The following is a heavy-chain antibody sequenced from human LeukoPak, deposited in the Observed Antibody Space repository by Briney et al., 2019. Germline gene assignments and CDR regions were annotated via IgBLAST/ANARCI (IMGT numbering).Heavy chain of an antibody. V-gene: IGHV1-18*01. J-gene: IGHJ3*02. CDR3: ARGKIEMGAFDI. CDR2: ISTYNGNT. Sequence: ASVKVSCMASGYTFTSYGISWVRQAPGQGLEWMGWISTYNGNTNYAQKLQGRVTMTTDTSTSTAYMELRSLRSDDTAVYYCARGKIEMGAFDIWGQGTMVTVSS. D-gene: IGHD5-24*01. CDR1: GYTFTSYG.